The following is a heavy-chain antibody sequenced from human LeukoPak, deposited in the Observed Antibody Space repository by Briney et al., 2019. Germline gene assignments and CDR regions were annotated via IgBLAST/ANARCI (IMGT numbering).Heavy chain of an antibody. J-gene: IGHJ6*03. CDR1: GFTVGSNY. CDR3: AREQGVPPGYYYYMDV. V-gene: IGHV3-53*01. CDR2: IYSGGST. D-gene: IGHD3-10*01. Sequence: PGGSLRLSCAASGFTVGSNYMSWVRQAPGKGLEWVSVIYSGGSTYYADSVKGRFTISRDNSKNTLYLQMNSLRAEDTAVYYCAREQGVPPGYYYYMDVWGKGTTVTVSS.